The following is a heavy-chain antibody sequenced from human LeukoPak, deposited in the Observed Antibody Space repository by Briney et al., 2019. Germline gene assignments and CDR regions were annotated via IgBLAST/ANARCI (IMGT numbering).Heavy chain of an antibody. V-gene: IGHV1-69*04. J-gene: IGHJ3*02. CDR3: ARDSRDGYRRNDAFDI. D-gene: IGHD5-24*01. Sequence: ASVKVPCKASGGTFSSYAISWVRQAPGQGLEWMGRIIPIFGIANYAQKFQGRVTITADKSTSTAYMELSSLRSEDTAVYYCARDSRDGYRRNDAFDIWGQGTMVTVSS. CDR1: GGTFSSYA. CDR2: IIPIFGIA.